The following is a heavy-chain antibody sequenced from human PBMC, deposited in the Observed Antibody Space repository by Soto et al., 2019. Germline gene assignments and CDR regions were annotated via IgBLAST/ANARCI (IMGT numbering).Heavy chain of an antibody. CDR2: LYNTGST. Sequence: SETLCLTCTVSGASISRYYWSWIRQSPGKGLEWIGYLYNTGSTIYNPSLKSRVTISVDTSKNQFSLKMNSVTAADTAVYYCARDGSPIVATIVDYYGMDVWGQGTTVT. D-gene: IGHD5-12*01. V-gene: IGHV4-59*01. CDR1: GASISRYY. CDR3: ARDGSPIVATIVDYYGMDV. J-gene: IGHJ6*02.